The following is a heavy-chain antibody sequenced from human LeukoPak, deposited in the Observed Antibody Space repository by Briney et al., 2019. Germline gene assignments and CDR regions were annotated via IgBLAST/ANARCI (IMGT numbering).Heavy chain of an antibody. CDR3: AKDHGCSGGSCYGGWFDP. Sequence: GGSLRLSCAASGFTFDDYAMHWVRQAPGKGLEWVSGISWNSGSIGYADSVKGRFTISRDNAKNSLYLQMNSLRAEDTALYYCAKDHGCSGGSCYGGWFDPGGQGTLVTVSS. CDR2: ISWNSGSI. V-gene: IGHV3-9*01. D-gene: IGHD2-15*01. CDR1: GFTFDDYA. J-gene: IGHJ5*02.